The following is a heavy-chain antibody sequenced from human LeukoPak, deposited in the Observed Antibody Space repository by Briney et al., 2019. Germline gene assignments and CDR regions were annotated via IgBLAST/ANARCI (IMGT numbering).Heavy chain of an antibody. Sequence: SETLSLTCSVSGGSISSSSYYWGWIRQPPGKGLEWIGSIYYSGSTYYNPSLKSRVTISVDTPKNQFSLKLSSVTAADTAVYYCQVPPPPRSFDIWGQGKMVTVFS. J-gene: IGHJ3*02. CDR1: GGSISSSSYY. CDR3: QVPPPPRSFDI. CDR2: IYYSGST. V-gene: IGHV4-39*07.